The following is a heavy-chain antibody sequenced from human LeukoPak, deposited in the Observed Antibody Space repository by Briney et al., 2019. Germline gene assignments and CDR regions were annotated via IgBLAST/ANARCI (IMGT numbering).Heavy chain of an antibody. J-gene: IGHJ5*02. CDR1: GFTFSSNY. CDR2: IYGDGST. V-gene: IGHV3-53*01. CDR3: ARAVTTSYRRYNWFDP. Sequence: SGGSLRLSCAASGFTFSSNYMSWVRQAPGKGLEWVSVIYGDGSTSYADSVKGRFTISRDNSKNTLYLQMDSLRAEDTAVYYCARAVTTSYRRYNWFDPWGQGTLVTVSS. D-gene: IGHD4-17*01.